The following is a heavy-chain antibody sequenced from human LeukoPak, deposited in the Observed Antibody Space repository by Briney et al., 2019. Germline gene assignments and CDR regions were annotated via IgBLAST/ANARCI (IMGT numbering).Heavy chain of an antibody. CDR1: GFTFNRHW. CDR2: IRQDGSVT. V-gene: IGHV3-7*01. J-gene: IGHJ4*02. CDR3: VRDFSLTRLERPFDS. D-gene: IGHD1-1*01. Sequence: GGSLRLSCAASGFTFNRHWMSWVRQAPGKGLEWVATIRQDGSVTHYVDSVKGRFIISRDNAKDSLSLQMNSLRDEDTATYYCVRDFSLTRLERPFDSWGQGALVTVSS.